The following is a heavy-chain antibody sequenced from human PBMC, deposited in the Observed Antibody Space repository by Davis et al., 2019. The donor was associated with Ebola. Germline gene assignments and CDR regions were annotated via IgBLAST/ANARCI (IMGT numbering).Heavy chain of an antibody. CDR2: ISGSGAST. CDR1: GFTFSSYA. CDR3: AKSVGSGWYEGYYFDY. D-gene: IGHD6-19*01. Sequence: GSLRLSCAASGFTFSSYAMSWVRQAPGKGLEWVSAISGSGASTYYADSVKGRFTISRDNSKNTLYLQMNSLRAEDTAVYYCAKSVGSGWYEGYYFDYWGQGTLVTVSS. V-gene: IGHV3-23*01. J-gene: IGHJ4*02.